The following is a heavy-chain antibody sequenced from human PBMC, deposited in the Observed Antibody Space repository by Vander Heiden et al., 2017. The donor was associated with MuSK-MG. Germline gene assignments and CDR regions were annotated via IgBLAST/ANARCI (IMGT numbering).Heavy chain of an antibody. D-gene: IGHD3-3*01. CDR2: IYPGDSDT. V-gene: IGHV5-51*01. J-gene: IGHJ5*02. CDR3: ARGADRVTIFGVYPENWFDP. Sequence: EVQLVQSGAEVKKPGESLKISCKGSGYSFTSYWLGWVRQMPGKGLEWMGIIYPGDSDTRYSPSFQGQVTISADKSISTAYLQWSSLKASDTAMYYCARGADRVTIFGVYPENWFDPWGQGTLVTVSS. CDR1: GYSFTSYW.